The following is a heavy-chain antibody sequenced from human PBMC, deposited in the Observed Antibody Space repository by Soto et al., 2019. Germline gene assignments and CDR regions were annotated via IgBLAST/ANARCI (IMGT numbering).Heavy chain of an antibody. J-gene: IGHJ6*02. Sequence: PSPTLSLACAISGDSVSSSSAAWNCLRQSPSRGLEWLGRTYYRSTWSNNYAGSLKSRITINTDTFENQFSLQLYSVTPEDTAVYYCAGVSSFRGMDVWGQGTPVTVSS. D-gene: IGHD3-16*01. CDR2: TYYRSTWSN. V-gene: IGHV6-1*01. CDR3: AGVSSFRGMDV. CDR1: GDSVSSSSAA.